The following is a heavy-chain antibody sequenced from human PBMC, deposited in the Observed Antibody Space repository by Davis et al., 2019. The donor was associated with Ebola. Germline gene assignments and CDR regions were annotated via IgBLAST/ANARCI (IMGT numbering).Heavy chain of an antibody. Sequence: ASVKVSCKASDYTFNNYGISWVRQAPGQGLEWMGWISAYNGHTNYAQKFQGRLTMTTATSTATAYMELRGLTSDDTAVYYCARGKWFDPWGQGTLVSVTS. J-gene: IGHJ5*02. CDR2: ISAYNGHT. V-gene: IGHV1-18*01. CDR1: DYTFNNYG. CDR3: ARGKWFDP.